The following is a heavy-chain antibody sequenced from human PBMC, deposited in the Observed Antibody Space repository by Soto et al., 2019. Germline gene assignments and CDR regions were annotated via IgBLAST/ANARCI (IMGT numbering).Heavy chain of an antibody. Sequence: GGSLRLSCAASGFTFSNAWMNWVRQAPGKGLEWVGRIKSKTDGGTTDYAAPVKGRFTISRDDSKNTLYLQMNSLKTEDTAVYYCTTSHGAITVTTPGDHPYYYYGMDVWGQGTTVTVSS. CDR3: TTSHGAITVTTPGDHPYYYYGMDV. J-gene: IGHJ6*02. CDR2: IKSKTDGGTT. CDR1: GFTFSNAW. D-gene: IGHD4-17*01. V-gene: IGHV3-15*07.